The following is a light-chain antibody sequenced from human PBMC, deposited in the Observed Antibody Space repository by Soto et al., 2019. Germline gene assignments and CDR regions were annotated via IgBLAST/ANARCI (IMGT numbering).Light chain of an antibody. CDR1: SGHSSYA. J-gene: IGLJ2*01. V-gene: IGLV4-69*01. Sequence: QHVLTQSPSASASLGASVKLTCTRSSGHSSYAIAWHQQQPEKGPRYLMKLDSDGSHTKGDAIPDRFSGSSSGAERYLTISSLQSEDEADYYCQTWGTGIHVVFGGGTKLTVL. CDR3: QTWGTGIHVV. CDR2: LDSDGSH.